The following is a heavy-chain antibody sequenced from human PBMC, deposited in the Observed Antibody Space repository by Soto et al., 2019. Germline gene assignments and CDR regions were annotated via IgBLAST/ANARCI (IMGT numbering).Heavy chain of an antibody. CDR2: IWYDGSNK. CDR3: AREISGQFYYYDVDD. D-gene: IGHD3-3*01. Sequence: PGGSLRLSCAASGFTFSSYGMHWVRQAPGKGLEWVAVIWYDGSNKYYADSVKGRFTISRDNSKNTLYLQMNSLRAEDTAVYYCAREISGQFYYYDVDDWGKGTTVTV. V-gene: IGHV3-33*01. J-gene: IGHJ6*03. CDR1: GFTFSSYG.